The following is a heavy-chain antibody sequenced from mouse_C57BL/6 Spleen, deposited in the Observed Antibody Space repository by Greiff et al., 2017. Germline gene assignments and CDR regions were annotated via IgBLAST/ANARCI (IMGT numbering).Heavy chain of an antibody. CDR2: IDPSDSET. D-gene: IGHD2-3*01. V-gene: IGHV1-52*01. Sequence: QVQLQQPGAELVRPGSSVKLSCKASGYTFTSYWMHWVKQRPIQGLEWIGNIDPSDSETHYNQKFKDKATLTVDKSSSTAYMQLSSLTSEDSAVYYCARYGYYDYWYFEGWGTGTTVTVSS. CDR1: GYTFTSYW. CDR3: ARYGYYDYWYFEG. J-gene: IGHJ1*03.